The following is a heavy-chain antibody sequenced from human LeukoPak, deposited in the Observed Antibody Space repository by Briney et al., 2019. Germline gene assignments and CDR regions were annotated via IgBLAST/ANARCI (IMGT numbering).Heavy chain of an antibody. CDR1: GGSFSGYY. Sequence: PSETLSLTCAVYGGSFSGYYWSWIRQPPGKGLEWIGEINHSGSTNYNPSLKSRVTISVDTSKNQFSLKLSSVTAADTAVYYCARDRGYCSGGSCYSFDIWGQGTMVTVSS. CDR2: INHSGST. CDR3: ARDRGYCSGGSCYSFDI. D-gene: IGHD2-15*01. J-gene: IGHJ3*02. V-gene: IGHV4-34*01.